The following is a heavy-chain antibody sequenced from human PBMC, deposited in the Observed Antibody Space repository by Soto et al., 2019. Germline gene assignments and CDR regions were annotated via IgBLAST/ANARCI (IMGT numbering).Heavy chain of an antibody. CDR2: ISGSGGST. Sequence: GGSLRLSCAASGFTFSSYAMSWVRQAPGKGLEWVSAISGSGGSTYYADSVKGRFTISRDNSKNTLYLQMNSLRAEDTAVYYCALRYCSGGSCYSEVRYWGQGTLVTVSS. V-gene: IGHV3-23*01. CDR1: GFTFSSYA. J-gene: IGHJ4*02. D-gene: IGHD2-15*01. CDR3: ALRYCSGGSCYSEVRY.